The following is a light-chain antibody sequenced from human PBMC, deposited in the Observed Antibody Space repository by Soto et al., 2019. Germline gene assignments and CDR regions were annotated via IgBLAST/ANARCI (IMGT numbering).Light chain of an antibody. J-gene: IGKJ2*01. Sequence: EIVLTQSPATLSLSPGERATLSCRASQSVSSYLAWYQQKPGQAPRLLMYDASNRATGTPARFSGSWSGTDFTLTISSLEPEDFAVYYCQQRSNWPPTFGQGTKLVIK. CDR1: QSVSSY. CDR2: DAS. V-gene: IGKV3-11*01. CDR3: QQRSNWPPT.